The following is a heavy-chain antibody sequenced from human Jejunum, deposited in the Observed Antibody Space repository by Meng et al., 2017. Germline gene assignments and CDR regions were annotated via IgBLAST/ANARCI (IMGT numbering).Heavy chain of an antibody. Sequence: SETLSLTCIVSGGSISSFYWNWVRQSPGKGLEGIGYIYSSGSTNYNPSLKSRVTISVDTSKNQFSLKLTSVTAADTAMYYCARGGTPTPSDSWGQGTLVTVSS. D-gene: IGHD1-1*01. J-gene: IGHJ4*02. CDR3: ARGGTPTPSDS. CDR1: GGSISSFY. V-gene: IGHV4-59*01. CDR2: IYSSGST.